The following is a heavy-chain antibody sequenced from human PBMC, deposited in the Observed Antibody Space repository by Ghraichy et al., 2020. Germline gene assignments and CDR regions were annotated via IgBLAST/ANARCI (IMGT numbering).Heavy chain of an antibody. CDR2: IDHSGTT. J-gene: IGHJ4*02. Sequence: SQTLSLTCGVSGGSFSGYYWTWIRERPGKGLEWIGEIDHSGTTNYNPSLKSRITMSVDTSKNQFSLKLSSVTAADTAVYYCARGPYSFDDSSYFYWGQGTLVTVSA. V-gene: IGHV4-34*01. CDR1: GGSFSGYY. D-gene: IGHD2-21*01. CDR3: ARGPYSFDDSSYFY.